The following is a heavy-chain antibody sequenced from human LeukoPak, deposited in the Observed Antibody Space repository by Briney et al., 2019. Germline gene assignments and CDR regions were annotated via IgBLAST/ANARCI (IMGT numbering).Heavy chain of an antibody. J-gene: IGHJ6*02. CDR2: IYPGDSDT. CDR3: ARHETYCSSTSCFAMDV. CDR1: GYSFTSYW. D-gene: IGHD2-2*01. Sequence: GESLKISCKGSGYSFTSYWIGWVRQMPGKGLEWMGIIYPGDSDTRYSPPFQGQVTISADKSISTAYLQWSSLKASDTAMYYCARHETYCSSTSCFAMDVWGQGTTVTVSS. V-gene: IGHV5-51*01.